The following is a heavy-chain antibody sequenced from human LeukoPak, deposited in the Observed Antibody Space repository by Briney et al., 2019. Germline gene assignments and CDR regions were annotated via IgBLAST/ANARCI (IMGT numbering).Heavy chain of an antibody. CDR2: ISSSGSTI. Sequence: PGGSLRLSCAASGFTFSDYYMSWIRQAPGKGLEWVSYISSSGSTIYYADSVKGRFTISRDNAKNSLYLQMNSLRAEDTAVYYCASVLLWFGESEAFDYWGQGTLVTVSS. V-gene: IGHV3-11*01. D-gene: IGHD3-10*01. J-gene: IGHJ4*02. CDR3: ASVLLWFGESEAFDY. CDR1: GFTFSDYY.